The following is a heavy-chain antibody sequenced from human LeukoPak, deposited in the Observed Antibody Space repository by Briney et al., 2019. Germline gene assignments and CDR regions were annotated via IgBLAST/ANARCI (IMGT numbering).Heavy chain of an antibody. Sequence: GSLRLSCAAPGFPVITNDMTWVRQAPGKGLEWVLVLYSDGNTKYADSVQGRFTISRDNSKNTLYLEMNSLSPDDTAVYYCARGVEPLAANTLAYWGQGTLVTVSS. D-gene: IGHD1-14*01. CDR1: GFPVITND. CDR2: LYSDGNT. CDR3: ARGVEPLAANTLAY. J-gene: IGHJ4*02. V-gene: IGHV3-53*01.